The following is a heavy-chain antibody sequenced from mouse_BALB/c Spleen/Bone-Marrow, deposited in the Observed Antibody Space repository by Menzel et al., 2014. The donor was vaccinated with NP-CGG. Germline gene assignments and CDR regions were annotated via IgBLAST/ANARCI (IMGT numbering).Heavy chain of an antibody. CDR3: ASMITTAWLAY. Sequence: VMLVESGPGLVAPSQSLSITCTVSGFSLTSYGVHWVRQPPGKGLEWLGVVWAGGSTNYNSALMSRLSISKDNSKSXXFLKMNSLQTDDTAMYYCASMITTAWLAYWGQGTLVTVSA. J-gene: IGHJ3*01. CDR1: GFSLTSYG. D-gene: IGHD2-4*01. CDR2: VWAGGST. V-gene: IGHV2-9*02.